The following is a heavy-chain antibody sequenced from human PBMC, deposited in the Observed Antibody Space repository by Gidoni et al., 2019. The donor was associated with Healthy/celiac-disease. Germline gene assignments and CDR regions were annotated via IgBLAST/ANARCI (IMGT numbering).Heavy chain of an antibody. D-gene: IGHD3-16*01. Sequence: FTISRDNAKNSLYLQMNSLRAEDTALYYCAGGNPLPIDYWGQGTLVTVSS. CDR3: AGGNPLPIDY. J-gene: IGHJ4*02. V-gene: IGHV3-9*01.